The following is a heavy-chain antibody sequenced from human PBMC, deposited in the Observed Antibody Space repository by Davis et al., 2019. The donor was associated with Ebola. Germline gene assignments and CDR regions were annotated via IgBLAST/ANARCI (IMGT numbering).Heavy chain of an antibody. V-gene: IGHV5-51*01. CDR1: GYGFADYW. D-gene: IGHD6-13*01. CDR3: ARQEALYGSIDN. J-gene: IGHJ4*02. CDR2: IYPRDSDI. Sequence: GESLKISCKGSGYGFADYWIAWVRQTPGKGLEWMGIIYPRDSDIRYRPSFEGQVTISVDRSINTAYLQWSSLKASDSAMYYCARQEALYGSIDNWGQGTLVTVSS.